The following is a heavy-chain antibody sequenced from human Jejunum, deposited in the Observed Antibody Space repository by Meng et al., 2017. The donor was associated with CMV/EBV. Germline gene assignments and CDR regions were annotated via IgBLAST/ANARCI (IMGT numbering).Heavy chain of an antibody. V-gene: IGHV1-2*02. D-gene: IGHD2-2*01. J-gene: IGHJ2*01. CDR3: ALEYCGTTTCYLRHWYFDL. CDR2: INPNSGVT. Sequence: TAYYIHWVRQAPGQGLEWMGWINPNSGVTQYAQNFQGRVSMTRDTSISTVYMELSRLRSDDTAVYYCALEYCGTTTCYLRHWYFDLWGRGTLVTVSS. CDR1: TAYY.